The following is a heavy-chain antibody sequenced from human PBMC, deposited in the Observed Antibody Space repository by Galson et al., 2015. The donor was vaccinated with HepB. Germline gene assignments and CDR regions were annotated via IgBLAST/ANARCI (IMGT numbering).Heavy chain of an antibody. Sequence: SVKVSCKASGGTFSSYAISWVRQAPGQGLEWMGGIIPIFGTANYAQKFQGRVTITADESTSTAYMELSSLRSEDTAVYYCARGGPNIVVVPAAIPSPDYYYYYYMDVWGKGTTVIVSS. CDR1: GGTFSSYA. V-gene: IGHV1-69*13. J-gene: IGHJ6*03. CDR3: ARGGPNIVVVPAAIPSPDYYYYYYMDV. CDR2: IIPIFGTA. D-gene: IGHD2-2*02.